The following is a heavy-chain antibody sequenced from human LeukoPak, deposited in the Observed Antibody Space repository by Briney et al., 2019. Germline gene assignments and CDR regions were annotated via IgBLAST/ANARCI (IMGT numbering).Heavy chain of an antibody. CDR1: GFTFGSYS. D-gene: IGHD3-10*01. CDR2: ISGSSSDI. J-gene: IGHJ4*02. CDR3: ARDWFSGTNYKPLFDY. V-gene: IGHV3-48*02. Sequence: GGSLRLSCAASGFTFGSYSMNWLRQAPGKGLEWVSYISGSSSDIKYADSVKARFTISRDNAKNSLYLQMNSLRDEDTAVYYCARDWFSGTNYKPLFDYWGQGTLVTVSS.